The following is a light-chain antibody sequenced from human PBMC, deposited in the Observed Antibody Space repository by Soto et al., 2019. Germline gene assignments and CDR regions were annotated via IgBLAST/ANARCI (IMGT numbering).Light chain of an antibody. J-gene: IGLJ2*01. CDR2: DVS. Sequence: QSVLTQPASVSGSPGQSITISCTGTTSDVGGYNYVAWFQQHPGKAPKLMIYDVSIRPSGVSNRFSASKSGNMASLTISGLQAEDEADYYCSSYTKTNTLQFGGGTKLTVL. CDR1: TSDVGGYNY. V-gene: IGLV2-14*01. CDR3: SSYTKTNTLQ.